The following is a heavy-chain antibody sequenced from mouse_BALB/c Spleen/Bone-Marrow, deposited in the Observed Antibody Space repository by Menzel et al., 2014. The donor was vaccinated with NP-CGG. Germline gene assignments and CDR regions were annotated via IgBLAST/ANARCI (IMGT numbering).Heavy chain of an antibody. CDR3: AKQDYYRYDYAMDY. CDR2: IWGDGST. V-gene: IGHV2-3*01. D-gene: IGHD2-14*01. J-gene: IGHJ4*01. CDR1: GFSLTSYG. Sequence: VMLVESGTGLVAPSQSPSITCTVSGFSLTSYGVSWVRQPPGKGLEWLGVIWGDGSTNYHSALISRLSISKDDSKSQVFLKLNSLQTDDTATYYCAKQDYYRYDYAMDYWGQGTSVTVSS.